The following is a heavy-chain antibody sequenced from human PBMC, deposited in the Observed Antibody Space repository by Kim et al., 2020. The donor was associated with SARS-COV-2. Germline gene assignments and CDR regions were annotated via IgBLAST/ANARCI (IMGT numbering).Heavy chain of an antibody. Sequence: SETLSLTCTVSGGSISSYYWSWIRQPPGKGLEWIGYIYYSGSTNYNPSLKSRVTISVDTSKNQFSLKLSSVTAADTSVYYCAGHGRQQRAWFDPWGQGTLVTVSS. J-gene: IGHJ5*02. CDR1: GGSISSYY. CDR3: AGHGRQQRAWFDP. V-gene: IGHV4-59*08. D-gene: IGHD6-13*01. CDR2: IYYSGST.